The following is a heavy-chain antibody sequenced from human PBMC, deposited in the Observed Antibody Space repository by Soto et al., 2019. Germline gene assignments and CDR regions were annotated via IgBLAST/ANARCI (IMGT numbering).Heavy chain of an antibody. CDR1: GGSFSGYF. D-gene: IGHD2-2*01. Sequence: NPSETLSLTCAVYGGSFSGYFWSWIRQPPGKGLEWIGEINHSGSANYNPSLKSRVTISVDTSKNQFSLKLSSVTAADAAVYYCARGTRGYCSSTSCYLAFSRPYYYYYYMDVWGKGTTVTVSS. CDR2: INHSGSA. V-gene: IGHV4-34*01. J-gene: IGHJ6*03. CDR3: ARGTRGYCSSTSCYLAFSRPYYYYYYMDV.